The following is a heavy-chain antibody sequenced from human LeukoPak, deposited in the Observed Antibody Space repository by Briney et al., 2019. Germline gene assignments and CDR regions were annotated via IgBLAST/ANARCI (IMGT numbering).Heavy chain of an antibody. J-gene: IGHJ4*02. CDR2: IYHSGTT. V-gene: IGHV4-38-2*01. CDR3: ARYFWSGYYYFDY. Sequence: SETLSLTCAVSGYSISSGYYWGWIRQLPGKGLEWIGSIYHSGTTYHSPSLKSRLTMSVDTSKNRFSLKLSSVTAADTGVYYCARYFWSGYYYFDYWGQGTLVTVSS. D-gene: IGHD3-3*01. CDR1: GYSISSGYY.